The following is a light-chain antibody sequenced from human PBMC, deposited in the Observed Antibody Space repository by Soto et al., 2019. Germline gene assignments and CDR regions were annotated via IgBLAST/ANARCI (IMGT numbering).Light chain of an antibody. V-gene: IGLV6-57*04. CDR1: SGSIASNY. CDR3: QSYDSSNQDVV. CDR2: EDN. Sequence: NFMLTQLHSVSESPGKTVTISCTRSSGSIASNYVQWYQQRPGSAPTTVIYEDNQRPSGVPDRFSGSIDSSSNSASLTISGLKTEDEADYYCQSYDSSNQDVVFGGGTKVTVL. J-gene: IGLJ2*01.